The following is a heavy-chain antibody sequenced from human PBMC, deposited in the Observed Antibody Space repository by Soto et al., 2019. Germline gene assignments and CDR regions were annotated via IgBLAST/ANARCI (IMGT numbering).Heavy chain of an antibody. CDR2: IYYSGST. V-gene: IGHV4-30-4*02. CDR3: ARHVGRFGVPWGGMDV. CDR1: GGSISSGDYY. J-gene: IGHJ6*02. D-gene: IGHD3-10*01. Sequence: PSETLSLTCTVSGGSISSGDYYWSWIRQPPGKGLEWIGYIYYSGSTYYNPSLKNRVTIPEDTSKNQFSLRLSFVTAADTAVYYCARHVGRFGVPWGGMDVWGQGTTVTVS.